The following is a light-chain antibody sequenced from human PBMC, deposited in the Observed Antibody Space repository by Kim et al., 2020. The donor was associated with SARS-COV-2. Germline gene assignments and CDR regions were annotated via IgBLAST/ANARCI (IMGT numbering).Light chain of an antibody. J-gene: IGLJ1*01. CDR3: LAWDSDTDTYV. CDR2: QDN. V-gene: IGLV3-1*01. CDR1: SLGKEQ. Sequence: PLQTVGIPCSENSLGKEQSLWYQQNPGPSPVVVIHQDNRRPSGIPARFSGSNSGNTATLTIGGTQAMDDADYYCLAWDSDTDTYVFGSGTKVTVL.